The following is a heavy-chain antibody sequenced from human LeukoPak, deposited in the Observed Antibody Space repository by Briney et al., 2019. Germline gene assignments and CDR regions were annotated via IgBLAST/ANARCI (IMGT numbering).Heavy chain of an antibody. J-gene: IGHJ4*02. CDR2: IDSSNSPI. CDR3: ARDRCSGGSCYFDY. V-gene: IGHV3-48*02. CDR1: GLTFSTYN. Sequence: PGGSLRLSCAASGLTFSTYNMNWVRQAPGKGLEWVSYIDSSNSPIYYADSVKGRFTISRDNGKNSLYPQMNSLRDEDTAVYYCARDRCSGGSCYFDYWGQGTLVTVSS. D-gene: IGHD2-15*01.